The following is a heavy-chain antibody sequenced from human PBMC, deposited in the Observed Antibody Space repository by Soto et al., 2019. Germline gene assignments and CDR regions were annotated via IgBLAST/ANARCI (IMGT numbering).Heavy chain of an antibody. V-gene: IGHV3-30*03. CDR1: GFIFSYYG. Sequence: QVEVVQSGGGVVQPGKSVELSCKASGFIFSYYGVHWARQAPGKGLQWVAFISNNSSHEYYADSVKGRFTISRDNSQKTVYLPLKNLRPEGRAVYYCVPNFDYWGQGTRVNVSP. CDR2: ISNNSSHE. J-gene: IGHJ4*02. CDR3: VPNFDY.